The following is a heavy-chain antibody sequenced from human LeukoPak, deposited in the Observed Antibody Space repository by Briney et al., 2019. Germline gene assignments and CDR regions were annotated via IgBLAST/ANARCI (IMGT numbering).Heavy chain of an antibody. CDR2: SSAYNGNT. CDR1: GYTFTSYG. Sequence: GASVKVSCKASGYTFTSYGISWVRQAPGQGLEWMGWSSAYNGNTNYEQKFQDRVTMTTDTSTSTAYMELRSLRSDDTAVYYCARVGYSGYYYYYGMDVWGQGTTVTVSS. D-gene: IGHD5-12*01. V-gene: IGHV1-18*01. CDR3: ARVGYSGYYYYYGMDV. J-gene: IGHJ6*02.